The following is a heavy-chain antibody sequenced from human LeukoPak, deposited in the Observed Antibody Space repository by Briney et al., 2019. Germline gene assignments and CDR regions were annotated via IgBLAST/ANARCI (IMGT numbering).Heavy chain of an antibody. D-gene: IGHD5-18*01. CDR3: ARVHRGYSYGRLDY. CDR2: ISSSDNTI. J-gene: IGHJ4*02. V-gene: IGHV3-48*02. CDR1: GXAFSDYS. Sequence: SGGSLRLSCAASGXAFSDYSMNWVRQAPGKGREWVSYISSSDNTIHYADSVKGRFTISRDNAKNSLYLEMNSLRDEDTAVYYCARVHRGYSYGRLDYWGQGTLVTVSS.